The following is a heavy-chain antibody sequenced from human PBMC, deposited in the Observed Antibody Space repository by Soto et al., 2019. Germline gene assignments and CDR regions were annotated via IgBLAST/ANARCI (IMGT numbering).Heavy chain of an antibody. J-gene: IGHJ4*02. Sequence: GASVKVSCKASGYTFTSYAMHWVRQAPGQRLEWMGWINAGNGNTKYSQKFQGRVTITRDTSASTAYMELSSLRSEDTAVYYCARDYTGGAAAVHYFDYWGQGTLVTVSS. CDR3: ARDYTGGAAAVHYFDY. CDR1: GYTFTSYA. V-gene: IGHV1-3*01. D-gene: IGHD6-13*01. CDR2: INAGNGNT.